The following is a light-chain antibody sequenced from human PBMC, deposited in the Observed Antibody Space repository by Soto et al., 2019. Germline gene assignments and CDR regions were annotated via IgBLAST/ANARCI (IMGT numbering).Light chain of an antibody. V-gene: IGKV3-15*01. J-gene: IGKJ4*02. CDR3: QHYKTWPLS. CDR1: QSVSSSY. CDR2: DAS. Sequence: EIVLTQSPGTLSLSPGERATLSCRASQSVSSSYLAWYQQKPGQAPRLLIYDASTRATGIPARFSGIGSGTEFTLIISSLQSEDFAVYYCQHYKTWPLSFGGGTKGDIK.